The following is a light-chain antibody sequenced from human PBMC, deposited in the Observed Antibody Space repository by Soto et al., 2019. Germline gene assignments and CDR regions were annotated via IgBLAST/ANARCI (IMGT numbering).Light chain of an antibody. CDR3: CSYAGNYTYV. Sequence: QSALTQPASESGSPGQSITISFTGTSSDVGSYNLVSLYQQHPGKAPKLMIYEGSKRPSGVSDRFSGSKSGNTASLTISGLQAEDEADYYCCSYAGNYTYVFGTGTKLTVL. CDR1: SSDVGSYNL. J-gene: IGLJ1*01. CDR2: EGS. V-gene: IGLV2-23*01.